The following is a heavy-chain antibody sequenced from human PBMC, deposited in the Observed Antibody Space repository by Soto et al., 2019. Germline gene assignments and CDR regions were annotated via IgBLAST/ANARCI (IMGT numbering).Heavy chain of an antibody. CDR1: GASFSSFY. D-gene: IGHD1-26*01. CDR3: ARPGRGDQAALEI. V-gene: IGHV4-59*08. J-gene: IGHJ3*02. CDR2: VFHTGRT. Sequence: PSETLPLTCTVSGASFSSFYWPWIRLPPEKGLEWIGYVFHTGRTNYNPSLKSRVTKSVDTSKTQFSLTLTSVTDADTAVYHCARPGRGDQAALEIWGQGTMVPVSS.